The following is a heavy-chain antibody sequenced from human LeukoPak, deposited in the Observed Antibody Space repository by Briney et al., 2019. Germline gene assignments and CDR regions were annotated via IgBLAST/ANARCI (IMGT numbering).Heavy chain of an antibody. J-gene: IGHJ4*02. D-gene: IGHD6-19*01. CDR3: ARVPGSYSFGWYVAD. V-gene: IGHV3-30*03. CDR2: ISYDGTYK. CDR1: GFTFSSYG. Sequence: GGSLRLSCAASGFTFSSYGMHWVRQAPGKGLEWVAVISYDGTYKYYAGSVKGRFTISRDNSKNTLYLQMNSLRAEDTAVYYCARVPGSYSFGWYVADWGQGTLVTVSS.